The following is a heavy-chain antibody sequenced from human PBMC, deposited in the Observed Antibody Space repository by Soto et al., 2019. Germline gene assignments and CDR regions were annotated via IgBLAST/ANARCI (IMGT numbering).Heavy chain of an antibody. J-gene: IGHJ4*02. CDR3: AKGFGRPYDYGDYYFDY. V-gene: IGHV3-23*01. D-gene: IGHD4-17*01. CDR2: ISGSGGST. CDR1: GFTFSSYA. Sequence: EVQLLESGGGLVQPGGSLRLSCAASGFTFSSYAMSWVRQAPGKGLEWVSAISGSGGSTYYADSVKGRFTISRDNSKNTLYLQMNSLRAEDTAVYYCAKGFGRPYDYGDYYFDYWGQGILVTVSS.